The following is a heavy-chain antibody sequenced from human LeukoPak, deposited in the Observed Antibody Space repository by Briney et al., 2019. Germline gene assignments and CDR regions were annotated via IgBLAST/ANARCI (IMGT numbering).Heavy chain of an antibody. D-gene: IGHD6-6*01. V-gene: IGHV3-21*01. J-gene: IGHJ6*02. Sequence: GGSLRLSCAASGFTFSSYSMNWVRQAPGKGLEWISSISSSSSYIYYADSVKGRFTISRDNAKNSLYLQMNGLRAEDTAVYYCAREYSGSSAYYGMDVWGQGTTVTVSS. CDR1: GFTFSSYS. CDR2: ISSSSSYI. CDR3: AREYSGSSAYYGMDV.